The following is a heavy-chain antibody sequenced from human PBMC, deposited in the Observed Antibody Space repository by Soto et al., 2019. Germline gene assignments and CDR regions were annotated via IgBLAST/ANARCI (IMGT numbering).Heavy chain of an antibody. Sequence: ESGGGVVQPGRSQRLSCAASGFTFSSYAMHWVRQAPGKGLEWVAVISYDGSNKYYADSVKGRFTISRDNSKNTLYLQMNSLRAEDTAVYYCAREADYGMDVWGQGTTVTVSS. CDR1: GFTFSSYA. V-gene: IGHV3-30-3*01. CDR3: AREADYGMDV. CDR2: ISYDGSNK. J-gene: IGHJ6*02.